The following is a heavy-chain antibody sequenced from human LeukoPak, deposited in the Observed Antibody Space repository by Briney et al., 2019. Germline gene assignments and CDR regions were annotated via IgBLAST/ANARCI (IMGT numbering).Heavy chain of an antibody. CDR1: GYTFTSYY. D-gene: IGHD3-3*01. Sequence: GASVKVSCKASGYTFTSYYMHWVRQAPGQGLEWMGIINPSGGSTSYAQKFQGRVTMTRDTSTSTVYMELSSLRSEDTAVYYCASRRPTIFGGNGAFDIWGQGTMVTVSS. CDR2: INPSGGST. V-gene: IGHV1-46*01. CDR3: ASRRPTIFGGNGAFDI. J-gene: IGHJ3*02.